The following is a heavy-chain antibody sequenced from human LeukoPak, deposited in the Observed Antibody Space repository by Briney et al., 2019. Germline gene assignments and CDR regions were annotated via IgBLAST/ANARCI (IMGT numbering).Heavy chain of an antibody. CDR1: GGSFSGYY. Sequence: SETLSLTCAVYGGSFSGYYWSWIRQPPGKGLEWIGEINHSGSTNYNPSLKSRVTISVDTSKNQFSLKLSSVTAADTAVYYCARVLVVGALDIWGQGTMVTVSS. CDR3: ARVLVVGALDI. CDR2: INHSGST. V-gene: IGHV4-34*01. J-gene: IGHJ3*02. D-gene: IGHD2-15*01.